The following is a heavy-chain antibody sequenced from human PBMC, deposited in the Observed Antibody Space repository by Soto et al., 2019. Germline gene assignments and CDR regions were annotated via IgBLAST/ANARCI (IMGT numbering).Heavy chain of an antibody. CDR3: ARLFMFGNRLFDY. CDR1: GGSISSYY. D-gene: IGHD3-10*02. V-gene: IGHV4-59*01. CDR2: IYYSGST. Sequence: SSETLSLTCTVSGGSISSYYWSWIRQPPGKGLEWIGYIYYSGSTNYNPSLKSRVTISVDTSKNQFSLKLSSVTAADTAVYYCARLFMFGNRLFDYWGQGTLVTVSS. J-gene: IGHJ4*02.